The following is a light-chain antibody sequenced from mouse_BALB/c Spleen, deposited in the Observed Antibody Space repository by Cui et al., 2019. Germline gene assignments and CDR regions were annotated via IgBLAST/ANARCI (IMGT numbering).Light chain of an antibody. CDR3: QQYNNYTPSLT. CDR1: QDVGTT. Sequence: DIVMTQSHKFMSTSVGDRVSITYKASQDVGTTVAWYQQKPGQSPKLLIYWASTRHTGVPDRFTGSGSGTDFTLTISNVQSEDLADYFCQQYNNYTPSLTFGAGTKLELK. V-gene: IGKV6-23*01. CDR2: WAS. J-gene: IGKJ5*01.